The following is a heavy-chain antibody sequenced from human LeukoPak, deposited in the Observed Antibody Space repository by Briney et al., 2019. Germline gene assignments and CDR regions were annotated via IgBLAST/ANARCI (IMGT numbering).Heavy chain of an antibody. D-gene: IGHD2-15*01. V-gene: IGHV4-59*01. CDR2: IYYSGST. J-gene: IGHJ2*01. Sequence: PSETLSLTCTVSGGSISSYYWSWIRQPPGKGLEWIGYIYYSGSTNYNPSLKSRVTISVDTSKNQFSLKLGSVTAADTAVYYCAREVVDYSYWYFDLWGRGTLVTVSS. CDR3: AREVVDYSYWYFDL. CDR1: GGSISSYY.